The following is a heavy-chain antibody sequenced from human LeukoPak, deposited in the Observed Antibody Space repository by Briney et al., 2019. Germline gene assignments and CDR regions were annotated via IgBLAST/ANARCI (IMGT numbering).Heavy chain of an antibody. Sequence: PGGSLRLSCAASGFTFSSYAMSWVRQAPGKGLEWVSGISGNGDNTNYADSVKGRFTISRDNSKNTLYLQMNSLRAEDTAIYYCAKGLYYYASGSAIDYWGQGTLVTVSS. J-gene: IGHJ4*02. CDR1: GFTFSSYA. V-gene: IGHV3-23*01. D-gene: IGHD3-10*01. CDR2: ISGNGDNT. CDR3: AKGLYYYASGSAIDY.